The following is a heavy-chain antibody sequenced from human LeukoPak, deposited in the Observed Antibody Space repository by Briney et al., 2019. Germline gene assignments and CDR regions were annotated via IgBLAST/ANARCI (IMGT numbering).Heavy chain of an antibody. CDR3: ARGSGWLDY. CDR2: INTNTGNP. CDR1: GYTFTSYG. D-gene: IGHD6-19*01. Sequence: ASVKVSCKASGYTFTSYGISWVRQAPGQGLEWMGWINTNTGNPTYAQGFTGRFVFSLDTSVSTAYLQVSSLKAEDTAVYYCARGSGWLDYWGQGTLVTVSS. J-gene: IGHJ4*02. V-gene: IGHV7-4-1*02.